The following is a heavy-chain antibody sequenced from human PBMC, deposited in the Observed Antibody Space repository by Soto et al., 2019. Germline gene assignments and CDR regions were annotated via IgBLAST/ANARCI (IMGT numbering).Heavy chain of an antibody. Sequence: ASVKVSCKTSGYTFTSYGISWVRQAPGQGLEWMGWISAYNGSTNYAQKLQGRVTMTTDTSTSTAYMELRSLRSDDAAVYYCARDLHGDPYYWGQGTLVTVSS. V-gene: IGHV1-18*01. CDR1: GYTFTSYG. D-gene: IGHD4-17*01. CDR3: ARDLHGDPYY. J-gene: IGHJ4*02. CDR2: ISAYNGST.